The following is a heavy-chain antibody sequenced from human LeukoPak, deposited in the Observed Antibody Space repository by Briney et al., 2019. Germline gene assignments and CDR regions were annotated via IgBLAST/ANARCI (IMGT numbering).Heavy chain of an antibody. V-gene: IGHV4-61*02. D-gene: IGHD3-22*01. CDR3: ARAGYDKANWFDP. J-gene: IGHJ5*02. CDR1: GGSISSGSYY. Sequence: SQTLSLTCTVSGGSISSGSYYWSWIRQPAGKGLEWIGRIYTSGSTNYNPSLKSRVTISVDTSKNQFSLKLSSVTAADTAVYYCARAGYDKANWFDPWGQGTLVTVSS. CDR2: IYTSGST.